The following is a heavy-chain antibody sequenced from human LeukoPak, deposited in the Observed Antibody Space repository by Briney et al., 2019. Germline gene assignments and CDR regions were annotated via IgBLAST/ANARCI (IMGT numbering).Heavy chain of an antibody. V-gene: IGHV3-30*19. Sequence: GGSLRLSCAASGFIFSSHGMHWVRQAPGKGLEWVAVIWYDGSNKYYADSVKGRFTISRDNSKNTLYLQMNSLRAEDTAVYYCARDLVGGWDDSSGYYYGYFDYWGQGTLVTVSS. CDR3: ARDLVGGWDDSSGYYYGYFDY. CDR2: IWYDGSNK. CDR1: GFIFSSHG. D-gene: IGHD3-22*01. J-gene: IGHJ4*02.